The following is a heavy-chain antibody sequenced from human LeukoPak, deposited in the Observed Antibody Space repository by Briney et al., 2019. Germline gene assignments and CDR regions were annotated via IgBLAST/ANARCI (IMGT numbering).Heavy chain of an antibody. D-gene: IGHD3-10*01. J-gene: IGHJ4*02. V-gene: IGHV1-2*02. Sequence: GASVTVSCKASGYTFTGYSMHWVRQAPGQGLEWMGRINPNSGGTNYAQKFQGRVTMTRDTSISTAYMELSRLRSDDTAVYYCARTQYYGSGSYTDYWGQGTLVTVSA. CDR1: GYTFTGYS. CDR2: INPNSGGT. CDR3: ARTQYYGSGSYTDY.